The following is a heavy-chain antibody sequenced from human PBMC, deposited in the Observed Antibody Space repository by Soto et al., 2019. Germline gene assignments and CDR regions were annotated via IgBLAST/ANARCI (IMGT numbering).Heavy chain of an antibody. Sequence: ASVKVSCKASGGTFSSYAISWVRQAPGQGLEWMGGIIPIFGTANYAQKFQGRVTITADESTSTAYMELSSLRSGDTAVYYCAILSGYDSRFTYFDYWGQGTLVTVSS. CDR1: GGTFSSYA. D-gene: IGHD5-12*01. CDR3: AILSGYDSRFTYFDY. CDR2: IIPIFGTA. V-gene: IGHV1-69*13. J-gene: IGHJ4*02.